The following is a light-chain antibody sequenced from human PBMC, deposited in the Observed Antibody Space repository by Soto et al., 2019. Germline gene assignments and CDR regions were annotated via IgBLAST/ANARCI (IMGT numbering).Light chain of an antibody. V-gene: IGKV3-20*01. Sequence: EIVLSQSPGTLSLSTGERATLSCRASQSVSSNYLAWYQQKPGQAPGLLIHGASSRATGIPDRFSGSGSGTDFTLTISRLENEDFAVYCCPPYGSWSRMCGQGTKG. CDR1: QSVSSNY. J-gene: IGKJ1*01. CDR3: PPYGSWSRM. CDR2: GAS.